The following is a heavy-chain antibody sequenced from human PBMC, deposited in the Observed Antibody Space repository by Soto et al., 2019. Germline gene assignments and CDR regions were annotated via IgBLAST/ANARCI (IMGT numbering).Heavy chain of an antibody. V-gene: IGHV3-30-3*01. CDR2: ISYDGSNK. CDR1: GFTFSSYA. D-gene: IGHD3-3*01. J-gene: IGHJ4*02. CDR3: ARQTYYEFWSGYWAPYYFDY. Sequence: QVQLVESGGGVVQPGRSLRLSCAASGFTFSSYAMHWVRQAPGKGLEWVAVISYDGSNKYYADSVKGRFTISRDNSKNTLYLQMNSLRAEDTAVYYCARQTYYEFWSGYWAPYYFDYWGQGTLVTVSS.